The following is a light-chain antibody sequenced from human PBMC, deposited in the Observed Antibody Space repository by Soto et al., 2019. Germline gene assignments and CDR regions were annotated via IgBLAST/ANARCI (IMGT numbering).Light chain of an antibody. CDR1: QSVSSN. V-gene: IGKV3-15*01. J-gene: IGKJ2*01. CDR2: VAS. Sequence: EIVMTQSPATLSVSPGETATLSCRASQSVSSNLAWYQQKPSQAPRLLIYVASTRATGIPARFTGSGSGTEFTLTISSLQSEDFAVYYCQQYINWPRTFGQGTKLEIK. CDR3: QQYINWPRT.